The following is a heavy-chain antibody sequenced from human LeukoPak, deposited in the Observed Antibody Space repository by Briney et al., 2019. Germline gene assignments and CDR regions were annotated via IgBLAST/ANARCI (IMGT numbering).Heavy chain of an antibody. CDR1: GFTFSSYW. CDR3: ARDDSGYYDSSEAFDI. Sequence: GGSLRLSCAASGFTFSSYWMHWVRQAPGKGLVWVSRINSDGSSTSYADSVKGRFTISRDNAKNMMYLQMNSLRAEDTAVYYRARDDSGYYDSSEAFDIWGQGTMVTVSS. V-gene: IGHV3-74*01. D-gene: IGHD3-22*01. J-gene: IGHJ3*02. CDR2: INSDGSST.